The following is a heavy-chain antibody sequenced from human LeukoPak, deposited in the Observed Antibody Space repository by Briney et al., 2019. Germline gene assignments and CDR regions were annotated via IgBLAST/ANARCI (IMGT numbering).Heavy chain of an antibody. CDR2: INHSGST. J-gene: IGHJ4*02. CDR1: GGSISSYY. V-gene: IGHV4-34*01. Sequence: SETLSLTCTVSGGSISSYYWSWIRQPPGKGLEWIGEINHSGSTNYNPSLKSRVTISVDTSKNQFSLKLSSVTAADTAVYYCARRSPTLPLDYWGQGTLVTVSS. D-gene: IGHD1-26*01. CDR3: ARRSPTLPLDY.